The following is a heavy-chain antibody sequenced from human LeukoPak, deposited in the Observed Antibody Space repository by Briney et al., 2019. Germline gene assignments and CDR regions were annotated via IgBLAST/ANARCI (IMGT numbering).Heavy chain of an antibody. CDR3: ATDYYYDSSGYNDY. CDR1: GGSISSYY. D-gene: IGHD3-22*01. CDR2: IYYSGRT. Sequence: SETLSLTCTVSGGSISSYYWSWIRQPPGKGLEWIGYIYYSGRTKYNPSLKSRVTISVDTSKNQFSLKLSSVTAADTAVYYCATDYYYDSSGYNDYWGQGTLVTVSS. J-gene: IGHJ4*02. V-gene: IGHV4-59*08.